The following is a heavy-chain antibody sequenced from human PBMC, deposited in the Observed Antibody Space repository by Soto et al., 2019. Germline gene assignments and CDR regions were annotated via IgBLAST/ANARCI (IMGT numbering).Heavy chain of an antibody. J-gene: IGHJ3*02. V-gene: IGHV3-30-3*01. CDR1: GFTFSSYA. D-gene: IGHD4-4*01. CDR3: ASQYAYRGTDAFDI. CDR2: ISYDGSNK. Sequence: AGGSLRLSCAASGFTFSSYAMHWVRQAPGKGLEWVAVISYDGSNKYYADSVKGRFTISRDNSKNTLYLQMNSLRAEDTAVYYCASQYAYRGTDAFDIWGQGTMVTVSS.